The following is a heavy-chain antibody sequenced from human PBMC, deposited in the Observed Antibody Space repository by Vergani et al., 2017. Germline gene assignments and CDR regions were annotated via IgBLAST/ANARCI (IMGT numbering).Heavy chain of an antibody. V-gene: IGHV3-33*01. CDR1: GFTFNQYG. CDR3: ARDLRLLYNRVDP. J-gene: IGHJ5*02. CDR2: TWYDGNNK. Sequence: QVQLVESGGGVVQPGRSLRLYCAASGFTFNQYGMHWLRQAPGKGLKWVAVTWYDGNNKQYADSVKGRFTISRDNSKSTMYLQMNSLRDEDTGVYYCARDLRLLYNRVDPWGQGTLVTVSS. D-gene: IGHD1-14*01.